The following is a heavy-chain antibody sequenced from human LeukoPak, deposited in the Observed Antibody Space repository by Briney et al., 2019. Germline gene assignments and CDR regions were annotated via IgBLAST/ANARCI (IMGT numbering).Heavy chain of an antibody. CDR1: GGSISSSSYY. D-gene: IGHD2-2*02. Sequence: SEPLSLTCTVSGGSISSSSYYWGWIRQPPGKGLEWIGSIYYSGSTYYNPSLKSRVTISVDTSKNQFSLKLSSVTAADTAVYYCARDWRRYCSSTSCYTGGDAFDIWGQGTMVTVSS. V-gene: IGHV4-39*07. CDR3: ARDWRRYCSSTSCYTGGDAFDI. CDR2: IYYSGST. J-gene: IGHJ3*02.